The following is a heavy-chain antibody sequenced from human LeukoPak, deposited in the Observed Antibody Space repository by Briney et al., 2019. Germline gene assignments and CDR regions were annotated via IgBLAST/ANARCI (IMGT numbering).Heavy chain of an antibody. D-gene: IGHD4-11*01. CDR3: ARDAAFSNASPKWFDP. Sequence: SETLSLTCTVSGGSISSSSYYWGWIRQPPGKGLEWIGSIYYSGSTYYNPSLKSRVTISVDTSKNQSSLKLSSVTAADTAVYYCARDAAFSNASPKWFDPWGQGTLVTVSS. J-gene: IGHJ5*02. CDR1: GGSISSSSYY. CDR2: IYYSGST. V-gene: IGHV4-39*07.